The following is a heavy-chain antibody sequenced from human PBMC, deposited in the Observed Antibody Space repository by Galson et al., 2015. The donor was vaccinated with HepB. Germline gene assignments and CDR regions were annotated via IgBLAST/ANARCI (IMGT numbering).Heavy chain of an antibody. J-gene: IGHJ1*01. CDR2: VSGSGGST. V-gene: IGHV3-23*01. CDR1: GFTLSIYT. CDR3: AKDLGLGSGY. D-gene: IGHD3-3*01. Sequence: SLRLSCAASGFTLSIYTMSWVRQPPAKGLEWVSSVSGSGGSTYYADSVKGRFTISRDNSENTLFLQMNSLRAEDTAVYYCAKDLGLGSGYWGQGTLVTVSS.